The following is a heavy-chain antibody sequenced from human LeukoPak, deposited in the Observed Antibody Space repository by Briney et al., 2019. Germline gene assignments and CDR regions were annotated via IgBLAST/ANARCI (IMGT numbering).Heavy chain of an antibody. CDR2: ISGSGGST. CDR1: GFTFSSYA. CDR3: AKAVAGPGYYYGMDV. Sequence: GGSLRLSCAASGFTFSSYAMSWVRQAPGKGLERVSAISGSGGSTYYADSVKGRFTISRDNSKNTLYLQMNSLRAEDTAVYYCAKAVAGPGYYYGMDVWGKGTTVTVSS. D-gene: IGHD6-19*01. J-gene: IGHJ6*04. V-gene: IGHV3-23*01.